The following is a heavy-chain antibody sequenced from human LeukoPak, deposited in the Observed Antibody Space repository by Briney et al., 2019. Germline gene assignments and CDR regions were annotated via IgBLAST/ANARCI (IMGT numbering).Heavy chain of an antibody. V-gene: IGHV4-59*01. D-gene: IGHD6-13*01. J-gene: IGHJ6*03. CDR3: ARASSSPYYYMDV. CDR1: GGSISSYY. CDR2: IYYSGST. Sequence: SETLSLTCTVSGGSISSYYWSWIRQPPGKGLEWIGYIYYSGSTNYNPSLKSRVTISVDMSKNQFSLKLSSVTAADTAVYYCARASSSPYYYMDVWGKGTTVTVSS.